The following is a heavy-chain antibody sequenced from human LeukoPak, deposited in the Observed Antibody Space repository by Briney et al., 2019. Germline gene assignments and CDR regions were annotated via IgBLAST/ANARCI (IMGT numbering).Heavy chain of an antibody. J-gene: IGHJ3*02. V-gene: IGHV1-2*02. D-gene: IGHD6-13*01. CDR1: GYTFTGYY. CDR2: INPNSGGT. Sequence: ASVKVSCKASGYTFTGYYMHWVRQAPGQGLEWMGWINPNSGGTNYAQKLQGRVTMTTDTSTSTAYMELRSLRSDDTAVYYCARVRAAAGTKGMGAFDIWGQGTMVTVSS. CDR3: ARVRAAAGTKGMGAFDI.